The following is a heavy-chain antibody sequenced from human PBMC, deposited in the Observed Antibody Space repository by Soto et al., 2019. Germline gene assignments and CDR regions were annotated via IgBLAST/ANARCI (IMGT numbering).Heavy chain of an antibody. CDR1: GGSISSYY. Sequence: SETLSLTCTVSGGSISSYYWSWIRQPPGKGLEWIGYIYYSGSTNYNPSLKSRVTISVDTSKNQFSLKLSSVTAADTAVYYCARCATNYDYIWGSPVYYYMDVWGKGTTVTVSS. D-gene: IGHD3-16*01. CDR2: IYYSGST. J-gene: IGHJ6*03. CDR3: ARCATNYDYIWGSPVYYYMDV. V-gene: IGHV4-59*01.